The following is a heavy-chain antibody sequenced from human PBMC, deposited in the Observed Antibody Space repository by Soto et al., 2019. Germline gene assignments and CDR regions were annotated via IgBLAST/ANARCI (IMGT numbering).Heavy chain of an antibody. CDR1: GYSFTSYW. D-gene: IGHD2-21*01. CDR2: IYLGDSDT. V-gene: IGHV5-51*01. Sequence: GESLKISCKGSGYSFTSYWIGWVRQMPGKGLEWMGIIYLGDSDTRYSPSFQGQVTISADKSISTAYLQWSSLKASDTAMYYCARSIVSGLMFPPGLDVWGQGTTVTVSS. J-gene: IGHJ6*02. CDR3: ARSIVSGLMFPPGLDV.